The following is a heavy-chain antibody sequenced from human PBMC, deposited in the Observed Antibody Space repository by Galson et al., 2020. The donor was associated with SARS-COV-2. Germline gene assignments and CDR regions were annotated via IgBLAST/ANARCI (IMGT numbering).Heavy chain of an antibody. CDR2: IYYSGST. D-gene: IGHD3-9*01. CDR1: GGSISSSSYY. V-gene: IGHV4-39*01. Sequence: ETSETLSLTCTVSGGSISSSSYYWGWIRQPPGKGLEWIGSIYYSGSTYYNPSLKSRVTISVDTSKNQFSLKLSSVTAADTAVYYCARLQGDWLFDYWGQGTLVTVSS. J-gene: IGHJ4*02. CDR3: ARLQGDWLFDY.